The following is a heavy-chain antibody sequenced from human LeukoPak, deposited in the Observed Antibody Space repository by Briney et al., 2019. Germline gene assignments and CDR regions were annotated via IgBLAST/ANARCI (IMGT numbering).Heavy chain of an antibody. CDR1: GGSISSSSYY. V-gene: IGHV4-39*01. Sequence: SETLSLTCTVSGGSISSSSYYWGCIRQPPGKGLEWIGSIYYSGSTYYNPSLKSRVTISVDTSKNQFSLKLSSVTAADTAVYYCARQTNPGSLDYWGQGTLVTVSS. D-gene: IGHD2-8*01. CDR2: IYYSGST. CDR3: ARQTNPGSLDY. J-gene: IGHJ4*02.